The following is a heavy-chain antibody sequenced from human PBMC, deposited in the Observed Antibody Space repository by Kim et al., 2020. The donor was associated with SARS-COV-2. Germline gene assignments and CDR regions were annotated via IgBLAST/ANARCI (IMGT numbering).Heavy chain of an antibody. CDR2: FDPEDGET. J-gene: IGHJ5*02. D-gene: IGHD6-13*01. CDR1: GYTLTELS. Sequence: ASVKVSCKVSGYTLTELSMHWVRQAPGKGLEWMGGFDPEDGETIYAQKFQGRVTMTEDTSTDTAYMELSSLRSEDTAVYYCATMGYSSSWYGFDPWGQGTLVTVSS. CDR3: ATMGYSSSWYGFDP. V-gene: IGHV1-24*01.